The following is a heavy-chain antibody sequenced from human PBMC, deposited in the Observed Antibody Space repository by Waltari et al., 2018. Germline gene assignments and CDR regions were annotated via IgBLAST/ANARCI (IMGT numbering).Heavy chain of an antibody. D-gene: IGHD1-26*01. V-gene: IGHV3-23*01. Sequence: QPPGKGLEWVSAISNSGGDTYYADSVKGRFTISRDNSKNTLYLQMNSLRAEDTAVYYCAKTRGNYYYFDYWGQGTLVTASS. CDR3: AKTRGNYYYFDY. J-gene: IGHJ4*02. CDR2: ISNSGGDT.